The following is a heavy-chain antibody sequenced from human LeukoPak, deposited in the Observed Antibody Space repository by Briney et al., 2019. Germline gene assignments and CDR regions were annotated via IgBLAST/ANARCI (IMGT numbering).Heavy chain of an antibody. CDR2: IYYSGST. D-gene: IGHD3-22*01. CDR3: ARRLVAYYYDSSGYYSYFDY. V-gene: IGHV4-39*01. J-gene: IGHJ4*02. Sequence: PSETLSLTCTVSGGSISSSSYYWGWIRQPPGQGLEWIGSIYYSGSTYYNPSLKSRVTISVDTSKNQFSLKLSSVTAADTAVYYCARRLVAYYYDSSGYYSYFDYWGQGTLVTVSS. CDR1: GGSISSSSYY.